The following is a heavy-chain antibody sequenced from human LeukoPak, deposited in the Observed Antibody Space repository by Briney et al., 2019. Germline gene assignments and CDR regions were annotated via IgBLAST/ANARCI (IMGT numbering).Heavy chain of an antibody. J-gene: IGHJ6*03. CDR2: IKTDGTIT. Sequence: GSLRLSCAASGFTFSTYWMHWVRQAPGKGLVWVSRIKTDGTITTYADSVKGRFTISRDNARSTLYLQMNSLRVEDTAVYYCARGGGANYNMDVWGKGTTVTVSS. D-gene: IGHD3-16*01. CDR3: ARGGGANYNMDV. V-gene: IGHV3-74*01. CDR1: GFTFSTYW.